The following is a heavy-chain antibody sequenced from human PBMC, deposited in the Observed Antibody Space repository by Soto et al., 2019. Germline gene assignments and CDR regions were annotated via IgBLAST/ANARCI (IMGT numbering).Heavy chain of an antibody. CDR1: GFTFSSYS. Sequence: TGGSLRLSCAASGFTFSSYSMNWVRQAPGKGLEWVSYISSSSSTIYYADSVKGRFTISRDNAKNSLYLQMNSLRAEDTAVYYCARQGRAYDFWSGTPGWYFDLWGRGTLVTVSS. J-gene: IGHJ2*01. D-gene: IGHD3-3*01. CDR2: ISSSSSTI. V-gene: IGHV3-48*01. CDR3: ARQGRAYDFWSGTPGWYFDL.